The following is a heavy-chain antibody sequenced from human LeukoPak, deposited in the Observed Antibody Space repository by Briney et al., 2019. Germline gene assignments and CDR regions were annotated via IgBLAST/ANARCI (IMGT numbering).Heavy chain of an antibody. CDR2: IFYGGST. D-gene: IGHD6-19*01. CDR1: GGSISSYY. CDR3: ARLAVGYFDY. J-gene: IGHJ4*02. V-gene: IGHV4-59*04. Sequence: SETLSLTCTVSGGSISSYYWSWIRQSPGKGLEWIGNIFYGGSTYYNPSLKSRVTISIDTSKNQFSLKLSSVTAADTAVYYCARLAVGYFDYWGQGTLVTVSS.